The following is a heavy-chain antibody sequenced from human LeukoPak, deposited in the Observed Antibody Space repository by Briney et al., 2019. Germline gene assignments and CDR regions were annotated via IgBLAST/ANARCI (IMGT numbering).Heavy chain of an antibody. D-gene: IGHD6-13*01. J-gene: IGHJ3*02. Sequence: PSETLSLTCTVSGGSISSHYWNWIRQPPGKGLEWIGYIYYSGSTNYNASLKSRVTISVDTSKSQFSLKLSSVTAADTAVYYCARDSNGWYSSSRGAFDIWGQGTMVTVSS. V-gene: IGHV4-59*11. CDR2: IYYSGST. CDR3: ARDSNGWYSSSRGAFDI. CDR1: GGSISSHY.